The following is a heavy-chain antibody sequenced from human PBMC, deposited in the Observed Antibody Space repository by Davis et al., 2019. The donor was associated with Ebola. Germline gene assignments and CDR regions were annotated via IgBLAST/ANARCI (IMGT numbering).Heavy chain of an antibody. Sequence: PGGSLRLSCAASGFIFSSYEMNWVRQAPGKGLEWVSYISSSGSTIYHADSVKGRFTISRDNSKNTLYPQMNSLRAEDTAVYFCARQLPYYSYGMDVWGQGTTVTVSS. CDR1: GFIFSSYE. CDR2: ISSSGSTI. CDR3: ARQLPYYSYGMDV. V-gene: IGHV3-48*03. J-gene: IGHJ6*02. D-gene: IGHD2-2*01.